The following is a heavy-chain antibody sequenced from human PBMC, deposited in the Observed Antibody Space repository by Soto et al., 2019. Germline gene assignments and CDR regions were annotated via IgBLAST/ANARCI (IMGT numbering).Heavy chain of an antibody. Sequence: ASVKVSCKASGYTFTGYYMHWVRQAPGQGLEWMGWINPNSGGTNYAQKFQGWVTMTRDTSISTAYMELSRLRSDDTAVYYCAREGYDYVWGSYSSHRPKDNAFDIWGQGTMVTVSS. J-gene: IGHJ3*02. CDR2: INPNSGGT. D-gene: IGHD3-16*02. V-gene: IGHV1-2*04. CDR1: GYTFTGYY. CDR3: AREGYDYVWGSYSSHRPKDNAFDI.